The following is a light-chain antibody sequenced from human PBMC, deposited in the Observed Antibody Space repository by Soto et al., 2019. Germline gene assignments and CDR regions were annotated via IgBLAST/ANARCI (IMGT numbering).Light chain of an antibody. V-gene: IGKV3-11*01. CDR1: QSVGSY. CDR3: QQRSNWPTIS. J-gene: IGKJ5*01. CDR2: DAS. Sequence: EIVLTQSPATLSLSPGERATLSCRAGQSVGSYLAWYQQKPGQAPRLLIYDASNRATAIPARFSGSGSGTDFTLTISSLEPEDFAVYYCQQRSNWPTISFGQGTRLEIK.